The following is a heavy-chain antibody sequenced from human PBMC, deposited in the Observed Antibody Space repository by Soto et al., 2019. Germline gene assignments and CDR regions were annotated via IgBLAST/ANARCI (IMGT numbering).Heavy chain of an antibody. CDR1: GYTLTELS. Sequence: ASVKVSCKVSGYTLTELSMHWVRQAPGKGLEWMGGFDPEDGETIYAQKFQGRVTMTEDTSTDTAYMELSSLRSEDTAVYYCAITPPEYTRSGYGDYAYYYYGMDVWGQGTTVTSP. J-gene: IGHJ6*02. D-gene: IGHD4-17*01. CDR2: FDPEDGET. V-gene: IGHV1-24*01. CDR3: AITPPEYTRSGYGDYAYYYYGMDV.